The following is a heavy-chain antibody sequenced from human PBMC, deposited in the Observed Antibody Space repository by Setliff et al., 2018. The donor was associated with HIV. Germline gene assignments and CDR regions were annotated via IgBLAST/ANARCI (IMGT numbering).Heavy chain of an antibody. J-gene: IGHJ6*02. CDR2: ISPYNGHT. Sequence: ASVKVSCKTSGYTFTTYGITWVRQAPGQGLEWMGWISPYNGHTNYAQNFQDRVTMTSDTSTSTAYMELRRLTFDDTAVYYCARDVEHMMDVWGQGTTVTVLL. V-gene: IGHV1-18*01. CDR3: ARDVEHMMDV. CDR1: GYTFTTYG.